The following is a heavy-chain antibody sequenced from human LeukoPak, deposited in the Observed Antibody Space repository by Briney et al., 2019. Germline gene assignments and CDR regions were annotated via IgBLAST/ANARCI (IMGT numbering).Heavy chain of an antibody. CDR3: ATTSDSSGYYAYGMDV. CDR2: IYHSGST. D-gene: IGHD3-22*01. CDR1: GGSISSSNW. V-gene: IGHV4-4*02. J-gene: IGHJ6*02. Sequence: SETLSLTCAVSGGSISSSNWWSWVRQPPGKGLEWIGEIYHSGSTNYNPSLKSRVTISVDKSKNQFSLKLSSVTAADTAVYYCATTSDSSGYYAYGMDVWGQGTTVTVSS.